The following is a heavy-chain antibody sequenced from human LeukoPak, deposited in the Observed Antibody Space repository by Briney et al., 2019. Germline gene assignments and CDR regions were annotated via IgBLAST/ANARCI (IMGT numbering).Heavy chain of an antibody. D-gene: IGHD6-19*01. V-gene: IGHV3-23*01. CDR2: ISGSGGNT. J-gene: IGHJ1*01. CDR1: GFTFSSYA. Sequence: GGSLRLSCAASGFTFSSYAMNWGLQVPGKGLKWVSSISGSGGNTYYADSVKSRFTISRDNSKNTLYLQMNSLRAEDTAVYYCAKDPTRGSGWYPKTKSFQHWGQGTLVTVSS. CDR3: AKDPTRGSGWYPKTKSFQH.